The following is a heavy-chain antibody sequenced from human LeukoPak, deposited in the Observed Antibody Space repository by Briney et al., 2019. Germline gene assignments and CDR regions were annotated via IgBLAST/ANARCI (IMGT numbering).Heavy chain of an antibody. J-gene: IGHJ3*02. CDR3: ARGGSGYSLGAFDI. CDR2: IYYSVST. CDR1: GGSISSHY. V-gene: IGHV4-59*11. D-gene: IGHD3-22*01. Sequence: SETLSLTCTVSGGSISSHYWSWIRQPPGKGLEWIGYIYYSVSTNFNPSFKSRVTISVDTSKNQFSLKLSSVTAPDTAVYYCARGGSGYSLGAFDIWGQGTMVTVSS.